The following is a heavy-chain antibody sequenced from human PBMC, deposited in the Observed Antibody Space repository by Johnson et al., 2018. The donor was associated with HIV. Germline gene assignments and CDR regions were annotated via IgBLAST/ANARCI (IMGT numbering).Heavy chain of an antibody. CDR3: ARAPPYYGGYSVSDAFDI. Sequence: VQLVESGGGLVQPGGSLRLSCAASGFAVSSNYMNWVRQTPGKGLEWVSILYSAGSAYYADSVKGRFTISRDNSKNTLYLQMNSLRPEDTAVYYCARAPPYYGGYSVSDAFDIWGQGTMVTVSS. D-gene: IGHD3-22*01. CDR1: GFAVSSNY. V-gene: IGHV3-66*02. CDR2: LYSAGSA. J-gene: IGHJ3*02.